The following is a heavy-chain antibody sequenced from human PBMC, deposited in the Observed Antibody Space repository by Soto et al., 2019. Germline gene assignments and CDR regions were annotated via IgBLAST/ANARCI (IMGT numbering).Heavy chain of an antibody. D-gene: IGHD3-22*01. CDR2: ISGSGGST. Sequence: PGGSLRLSCAASGFTFSSYAMIWVRQAPGKGLEWVSAISGSGGSTYYADSVKGRFTISRDNSKNTLYLQMNSLRAEDTAVYYCAKVEYYYDSSGYYTEYGMDVWGQGTTVTV. J-gene: IGHJ6*02. CDR1: GFTFSSYA. V-gene: IGHV3-23*01. CDR3: AKVEYYYDSSGYYTEYGMDV.